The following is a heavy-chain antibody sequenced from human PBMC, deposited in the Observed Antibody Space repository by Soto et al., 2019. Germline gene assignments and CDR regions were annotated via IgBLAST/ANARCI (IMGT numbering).Heavy chain of an antibody. CDR2: IYYSGST. CDR1: GGSISSGDYY. CDR3: AREYVTMVAAQRMSSFDY. Sequence: QVQLQESGPGLVKPSQTLSLTCTVSGGSISSGDYYWSWIRQPPGKGLEWIGYIYYSGSTYYNPSLKSRVTISVDTSTNQFSLKLSSVTAADTAVYYCAREYVTMVAAQRMSSFDYWGQGTLVTVSS. J-gene: IGHJ4*02. D-gene: IGHD2-15*01. V-gene: IGHV4-30-4*01.